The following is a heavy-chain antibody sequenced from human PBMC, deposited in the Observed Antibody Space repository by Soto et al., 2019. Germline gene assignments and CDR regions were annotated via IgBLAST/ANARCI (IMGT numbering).Heavy chain of an antibody. Sequence: PSETLSLTCTVSGGSISSSYWSWIRQPPGKGLECIGYIYYSGSTKYNPSLKSRVTISADTSKNQFSLKLTSMTAADTAVYYCARLGGYYGSGSYGWFDPWGQGTLVTVSS. CDR1: GGSISSSY. D-gene: IGHD3-10*01. CDR2: IYYSGST. J-gene: IGHJ5*02. CDR3: ARLGGYYGSGSYGWFDP. V-gene: IGHV4-59*08.